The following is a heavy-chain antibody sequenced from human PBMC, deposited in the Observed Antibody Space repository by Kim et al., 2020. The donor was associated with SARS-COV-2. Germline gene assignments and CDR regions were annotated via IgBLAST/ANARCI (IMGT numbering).Heavy chain of an antibody. D-gene: IGHD2-15*01. CDR1: GFTFSSYA. J-gene: IGHJ4*02. CDR3: ARDPSKGFIRLLAADY. CDR2: ISYDGSNK. V-gene: IGHV3-30*04. Sequence: GGSLRLSCAASGFTFSSYAMHWVRQAPGKGLEWVAVISYDGSNKYYADSVKGRFTISRDNSKNTLYLQMNSLRAEDTAVYYCARDPSKGFIRLLAADYWGQGTLVTVSS.